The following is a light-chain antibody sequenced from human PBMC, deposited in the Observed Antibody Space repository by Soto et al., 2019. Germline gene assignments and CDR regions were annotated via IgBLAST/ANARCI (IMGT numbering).Light chain of an antibody. CDR1: SSDFGSFDY. CDR3: CSYTSSATPSA. V-gene: IGLV2-11*01. CDR2: NVN. Sequence: QSALMQPPSVSGSPGQAVTISCTGTSSDFGSFDYVSWYQQHPGTVPRPMIYNVNTQPSGVPDRFSGSRSGNAASMTISGLQAEDEADYSCCSYTSSATPSAFGTGTKLTVL. J-gene: IGLJ1*01.